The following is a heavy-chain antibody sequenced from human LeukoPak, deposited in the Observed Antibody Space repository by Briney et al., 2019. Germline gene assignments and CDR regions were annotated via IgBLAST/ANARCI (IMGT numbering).Heavy chain of an antibody. V-gene: IGHV3-23*01. Sequence: GGSPRLSCAASGFTFSSYAMSWVRQAPGKGLEWVSAISGSGGSTYYADSVKGRFTISRDNSKNTLYLQMDSLRAEDTAVYYCAKDRMSIAAAGGYYFDYWGQGTLVTVSS. CDR2: ISGSGGST. CDR1: GFTFSSYA. D-gene: IGHD6-13*01. J-gene: IGHJ4*02. CDR3: AKDRMSIAAAGGYYFDY.